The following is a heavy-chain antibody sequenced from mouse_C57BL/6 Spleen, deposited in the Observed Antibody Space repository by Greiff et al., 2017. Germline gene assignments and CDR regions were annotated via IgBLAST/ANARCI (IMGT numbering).Heavy chain of an antibody. J-gene: IGHJ3*01. D-gene: IGHD2-4*01. CDR3: AMDDYDGFAY. V-gene: IGHV1-82*01. CDR1: GYAFSSSW. Sequence: QVQLKQSGPELVKPGASVKISCKASGYAFSSSWMNWVKQRPGKGLEWIGRIYPGDGDTNYNGKFKGKATLTADKSSSTAYMQLSSLTSEESAVYFCAMDDYDGFAYWGQGTLVTVSA. CDR2: IYPGDGDT.